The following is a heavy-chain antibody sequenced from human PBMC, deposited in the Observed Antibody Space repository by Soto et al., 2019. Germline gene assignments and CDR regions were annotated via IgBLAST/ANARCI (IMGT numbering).Heavy chain of an antibody. V-gene: IGHV1-3*01. CDR1: GYTFTSYA. CDR3: ARGDYYDIHDY. CDR2: IHAGNGNT. Sequence: QVQLVQSGAEVTKPGASVKVSCKASGYTFTSYAMHWVRQAPGQRLEWMGRIHAGNGNTKSSQKFQGRVTITRDTSASTGYMEVSSLRSEDTAVYYCARGDYYDIHDYWGQGTLVTVSS. D-gene: IGHD3-22*01. J-gene: IGHJ4*02.